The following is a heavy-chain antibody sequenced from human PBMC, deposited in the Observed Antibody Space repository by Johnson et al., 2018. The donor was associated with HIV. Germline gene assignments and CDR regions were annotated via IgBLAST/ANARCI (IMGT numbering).Heavy chain of an antibody. CDR1: GFTFSSYW. CDR3: ARDRGNYYDSSGYYGLGAFDI. D-gene: IGHD3-22*01. V-gene: IGHV3-7*01. Sequence: VQLVESGGGLVQPGGSLRLSCAASGFTFSSYWLSWVRQAPGKGLEWVANIKQDGSEKYYVESLKGQLTISREHVKNSLYLQMNSLRAEDTAVYYCARDRGNYYDSSGYYGLGAFDIWGQGTMVTVSS. J-gene: IGHJ3*02. CDR2: IKQDGSEK.